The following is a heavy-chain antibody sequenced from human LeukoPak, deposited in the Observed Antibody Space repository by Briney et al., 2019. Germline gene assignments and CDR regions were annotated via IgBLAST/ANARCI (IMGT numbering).Heavy chain of an antibody. Sequence: SETLSLTCTVSGGSISSGGYYWSWIRQPPGRGLEWIGYIYHSGSTYYNPSLKSRVTISVDTSKNQFSLKLSSVTAADTAVYYCARRSRPQRGFDYWGQGTLVTVSS. CDR1: GGSISSGGYY. D-gene: IGHD5-24*01. CDR3: ARRSRPQRGFDY. J-gene: IGHJ4*02. V-gene: IGHV4-30-2*01. CDR2: IYHSGST.